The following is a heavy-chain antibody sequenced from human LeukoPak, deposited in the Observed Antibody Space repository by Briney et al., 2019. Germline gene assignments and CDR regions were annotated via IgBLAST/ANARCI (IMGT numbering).Heavy chain of an antibody. CDR2: ISASGSNT. J-gene: IGHJ4*02. CDR3: ARIRFGVTSFDY. D-gene: IGHD3-16*01. V-gene: IGHV3-11*01. CDR1: GFTFSDYY. Sequence: GGSLRLSCAASGFTFSDYYMSWIRQAPGKGLEWVSYISASGSNTYYADSVKGRLTISRDNAKNSLYLQMNSLRAEDMAVFYCARIRFGVTSFDYWGQGILVTVSS.